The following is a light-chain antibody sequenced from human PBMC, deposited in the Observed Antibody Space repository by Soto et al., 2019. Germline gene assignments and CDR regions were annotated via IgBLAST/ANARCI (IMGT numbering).Light chain of an antibody. CDR1: PSVSSN. CDR2: GAS. Sequence: EIVITQPPAPLSVSPGVRATFSFRASPSVSSNLAWSQQKPGKAPSLLIYGASTRPTGIPDRFSGRGSGTDFTLTISRLETEDFAVYYCQQYGSSHTTFRQGTKVDI. CDR3: QQYGSSHTT. J-gene: IGKJ1*01. V-gene: IGKV3-15*01.